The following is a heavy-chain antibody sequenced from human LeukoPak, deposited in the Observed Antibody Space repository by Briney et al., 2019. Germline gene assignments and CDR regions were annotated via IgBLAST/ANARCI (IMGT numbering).Heavy chain of an antibody. D-gene: IGHD3-3*01. J-gene: IGHJ1*01. Sequence: ASVKVSCKASGYTFTSYDINWVRQATGQGLEWMGWINTNTGSPTYAQGFTGRFVFSLDTSVSTAYLQINSLKAEDTAVYYCARGYYDFWSGYHAQYFRHWGQGTLVTVSS. V-gene: IGHV7-4-1*02. CDR2: INTNTGSP. CDR1: GYTFTSYD. CDR3: ARGYYDFWSGYHAQYFRH.